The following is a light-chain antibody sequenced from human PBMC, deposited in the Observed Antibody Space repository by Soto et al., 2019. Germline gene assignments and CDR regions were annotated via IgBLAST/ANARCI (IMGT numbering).Light chain of an antibody. V-gene: IGLV1-44*01. Sequence: QSVLTQPPSASGTPGQRVTISCSGSSSNIGSNTVNWYQQLPGTDPKLLIYSNNQRPSGIPDRFSGSKSGTSASLAISGLQSEDETDYYCAAWDDSLNGVFGRGTKLTVL. CDR3: AAWDDSLNGV. CDR2: SNN. J-gene: IGLJ3*02. CDR1: SSNIGSNT.